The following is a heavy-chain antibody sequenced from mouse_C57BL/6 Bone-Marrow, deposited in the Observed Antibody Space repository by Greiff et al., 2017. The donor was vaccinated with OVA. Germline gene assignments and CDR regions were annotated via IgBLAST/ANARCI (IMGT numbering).Heavy chain of an antibody. CDR2: INPGSGGT. D-gene: IGHD2-1*01. Sequence: VQLQQSGAELVRPGPSVKVSCKASGYAFTNYLIEWVKQRPGQGLEWIGVINPGSGGTNYNEKFKGKATLTADKSSSTAYMQLSSLTSEDSAVYFCARSRGYGNYAWFAYWGQGTLVTVAA. CDR3: ARSRGYGNYAWFAY. V-gene: IGHV1-54*01. J-gene: IGHJ3*01. CDR1: GYAFTNYL.